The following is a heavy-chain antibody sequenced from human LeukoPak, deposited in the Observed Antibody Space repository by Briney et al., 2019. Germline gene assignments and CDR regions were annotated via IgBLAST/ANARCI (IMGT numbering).Heavy chain of an antibody. CDR2: FDPEDGET. Sequence: ASVKVSCKVSGYTLTELSMHWVRQAPGKGLEWMGGFDPEDGETIYAQKFQGRVTMTEDTSTDTAYMELSSLRSEDTAVNYCATLRRQLVQDYFDYWGQGTLVTVSS. CDR3: ATLRRQLVQDYFDY. J-gene: IGHJ4*02. V-gene: IGHV1-24*01. D-gene: IGHD6-13*01. CDR1: GYTLTELS.